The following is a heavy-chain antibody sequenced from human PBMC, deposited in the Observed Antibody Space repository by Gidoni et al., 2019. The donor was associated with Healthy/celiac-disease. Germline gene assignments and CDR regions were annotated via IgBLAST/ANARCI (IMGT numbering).Heavy chain of an antibody. CDR3: ARAGVVVTAYNWFDP. CDR1: GGTFSSYT. Sequence: QVQLVQSGAEVKKPGSSVKVSCKASGGTFSSYTISWVRQAPGQGLEWMGRIIPIRGIANYAQKFQGRVTITADKSTSTAYMELSSLRSEDTAVYYCARAGVVVTAYNWFDPWGQGTLVTVSS. D-gene: IGHD2-21*02. V-gene: IGHV1-69*02. J-gene: IGHJ5*02. CDR2: IIPIRGIA.